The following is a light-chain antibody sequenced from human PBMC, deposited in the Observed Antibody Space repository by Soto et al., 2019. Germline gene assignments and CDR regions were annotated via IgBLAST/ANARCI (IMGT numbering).Light chain of an antibody. J-gene: IGKJ3*01. CDR3: QQYYSAPLT. CDR2: WAS. Sequence: DIVMTQSPDSLAVSLGEGATINCKSSQSVLYSSNNKNYLAWYQQKPGQPPKLLIYWASTRESGVPDRFSGSGSATDFTLTISSLQAEDVVIYYCQQYYSAPLTFGPGTKVDI. V-gene: IGKV4-1*01. CDR1: QSVLYSSNNKNY.